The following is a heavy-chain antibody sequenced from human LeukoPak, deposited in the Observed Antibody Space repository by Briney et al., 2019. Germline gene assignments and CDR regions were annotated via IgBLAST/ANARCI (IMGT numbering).Heavy chain of an antibody. CDR2: INPSGGST. J-gene: IGHJ4*02. D-gene: IGHD3-22*01. V-gene: IGHV1-46*01. Sequence: ASVKVSCKASGYTFSNYYIHWVRQAPGQGLEWMGIINPSGGSTTYAQKSQGRVTMTRDMSTSTVYMELISLRSEDTAVYYCARVHHYFDIAFDYWGQGTLVTVSS. CDR1: GYTFSNYY. CDR3: ARVHHYFDIAFDY.